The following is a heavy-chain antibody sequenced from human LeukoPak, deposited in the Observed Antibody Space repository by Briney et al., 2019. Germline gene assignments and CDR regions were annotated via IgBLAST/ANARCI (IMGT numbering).Heavy chain of an antibody. CDR1: GFTFSSYA. V-gene: IGHV3-23*01. CDR3: AKDGGYDFWSGYNRYYYYGMDV. Sequence: GGSLRLSCAASGFTFSSYAMSWVRQAPGKGLEWVSAISGSGGSTYYADSVKGRFTIPRDNSKNTLYLQMNSLRAEDTAVYYCAKDGGYDFWSGYNRYYYYGMDVWGQGTTVTVSS. D-gene: IGHD3-3*01. J-gene: IGHJ6*02. CDR2: ISGSGGST.